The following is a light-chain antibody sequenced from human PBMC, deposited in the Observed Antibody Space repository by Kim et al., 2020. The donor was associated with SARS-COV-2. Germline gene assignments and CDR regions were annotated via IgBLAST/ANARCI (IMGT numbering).Light chain of an antibody. V-gene: IGKV3-15*01. CDR2: GAS. CDR1: QSVSSN. J-gene: IGKJ4*01. CDR3: QQYSHWPLT. Sequence: EIVMTQSPATLSVSPGERATLSCRASQSVSSNLAWYQQKPGQAPRLLIYGASTRATGIPGRFSGSGSGTEFTLTISSLQSEDFAVYYCQQYSHWPLTFGGATKVYIK.